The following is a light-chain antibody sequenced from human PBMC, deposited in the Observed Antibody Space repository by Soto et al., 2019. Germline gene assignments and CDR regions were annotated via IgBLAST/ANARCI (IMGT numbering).Light chain of an antibody. J-gene: IGKJ2*01. CDR1: HVVSNY. CDR2: AAS. V-gene: IGKV1-8*01. CDR3: QHYYSYPYT. Sequence: AIRMTQSPSSLSASIGDRVTITCRASHVVSNYLAWYQQKPGKAPKARIYAASFLQSGVPSRFSGSGSGTDFSLTISFLQSEDFATDYCQHYYSYPYTFGQGTTLQMK.